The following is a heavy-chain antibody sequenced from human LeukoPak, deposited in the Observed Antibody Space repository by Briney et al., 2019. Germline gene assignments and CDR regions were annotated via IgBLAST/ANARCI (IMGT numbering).Heavy chain of an antibody. J-gene: IGHJ4*02. CDR3: AKAYSSGYYANFDY. CDR1: GFTVSSNY. CDR2: IYSGGNT. Sequence: GGSLRLSCAASGFTVSSNYMSWVRQAPGKGLEWISVIYSGGNTYYVDSVKGRFTISRHNSKNTLYLQMNSLRAEDTAVYYCAKAYSSGYYANFDYWGQGTLVTVSS. D-gene: IGHD3-22*01. V-gene: IGHV3-53*01.